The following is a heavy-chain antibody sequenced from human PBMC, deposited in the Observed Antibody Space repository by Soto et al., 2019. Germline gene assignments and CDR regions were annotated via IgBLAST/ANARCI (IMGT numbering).Heavy chain of an antibody. J-gene: IGHJ6*03. CDR2: VNAGNGNT. CDR3: ARGHLAVVPVASWYYYMDV. CDR1: GYSFSNYA. V-gene: IGHV1-3*01. Sequence: QVQLVQSGAEVEKPGASVKVSCKASGYSFSNYAVHWVRQAPGQRLEWMGWVNAGNGNTRYSQNFQGRVTITGDTSARTAYLELSSLRSEDTAVYYCARGHLAVVPVASWYYYMDVWGKGTTVTVSS. D-gene: IGHD2-2*01.